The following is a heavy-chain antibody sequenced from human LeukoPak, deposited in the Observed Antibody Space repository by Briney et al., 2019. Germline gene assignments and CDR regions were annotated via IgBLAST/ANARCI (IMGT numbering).Heavy chain of an antibody. V-gene: IGHV1-18*01. D-gene: IGHD1-26*01. Sequence: ASVKVSCKASGYTFTSHGISWVRQAPGQGLEWMGWISAYNGNTNYAQKLQGRVTMTTDTSTSTAYMELRGLRSDDTAVYYCARDLRVYSGTLVGAYWGQGTLVTVSS. J-gene: IGHJ4*02. CDR2: ISAYNGNT. CDR1: GYTFTSHG. CDR3: ARDLRVYSGTLVGAY.